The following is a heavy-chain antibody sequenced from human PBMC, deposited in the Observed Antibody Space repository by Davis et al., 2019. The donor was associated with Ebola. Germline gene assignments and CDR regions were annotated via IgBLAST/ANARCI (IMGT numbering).Heavy chain of an antibody. V-gene: IGHV4-59*02. J-gene: IGHJ6*02. CDR3: ARESAITMARAVIWFGGDV. CDR1: GGSVSGHY. Sequence: SETLSLTCTVSGGSVSGHYWSWIRPPPGKGLEWIGHIHASWTPDYNPSPKSHVPISGDTSKNHCSLKMRSVTAADTAVYYCARESAITMARAVIWFGGDVWGQGTTVTVSS. CDR2: IHASWTP. D-gene: IGHD3-10*01.